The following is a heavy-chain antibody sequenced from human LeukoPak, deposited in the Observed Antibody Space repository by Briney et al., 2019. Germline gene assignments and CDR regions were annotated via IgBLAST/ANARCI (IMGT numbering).Heavy chain of an antibody. CDR1: GYTFTSYG. J-gene: IGHJ4*02. D-gene: IGHD1-1*01. CDR3: ARDHWGTTGTTVDY. V-gene: IGHV1-18*01. Sequence: ASVKVSCKASGYTFTSYGISWVRQAPGQGLEWMEWISAYNGNTNYAQKLQGRVTMTTDTSTSTAYMELRSLRSDDTAVYYCARDHWGTTGTTVDYWGQETLVTVSS. CDR2: ISAYNGNT.